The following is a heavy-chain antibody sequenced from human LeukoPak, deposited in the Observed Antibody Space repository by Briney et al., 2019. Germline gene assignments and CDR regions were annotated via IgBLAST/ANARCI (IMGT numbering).Heavy chain of an antibody. D-gene: IGHD3-10*01. CDR2: IDSSGGYM. J-gene: IGHJ4*02. Sequence: PGGSLRLSCEASGFTFNTYSMNWARQAPGKGLEWVSSIDSSGGYMFYADSVKGRFIISRDNAKNSLYLQMSSLRAEDTAVYYCARDSSASSMVRGVLGYWGQGTLVTVSS. CDR1: GFTFNTYS. CDR3: ARDSSASSMVRGVLGY. V-gene: IGHV3-21*01.